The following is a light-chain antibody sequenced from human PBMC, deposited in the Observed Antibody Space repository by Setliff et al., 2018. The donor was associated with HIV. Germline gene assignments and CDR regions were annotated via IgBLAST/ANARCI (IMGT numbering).Light chain of an antibody. V-gene: IGLV1-44*01. CDR1: FSSLGRNT. CDR2: ANF. Sequence: QSALTQPPSASGTPGQRVTISCSGSFSSLGRNTVNWYQQLPGTAPKLLIFANFQRPSGVPDRFSGSKSGTSASLVISGLQSEDESEYYCAAWDDSLNGEVVGTGTKVTVL. J-gene: IGLJ1*01. CDR3: AAWDDSLNGEV.